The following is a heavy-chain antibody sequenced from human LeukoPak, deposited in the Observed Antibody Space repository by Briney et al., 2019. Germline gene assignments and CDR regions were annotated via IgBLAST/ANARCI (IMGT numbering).Heavy chain of an antibody. CDR1: GFTFSSYG. Sequence: GGSLRLSCAASGFTFSSYGMHWVRQAPGKGLEWVAVISYDGSNKYYADSVKGRFTISRDNSKNTLYLQMNSLRAEDTDVYYCAKVPMSDHYYYYYMDVWGKGTTVTVSS. CDR3: AKVPMSDHYYYYYMDV. V-gene: IGHV3-30*18. J-gene: IGHJ6*03. CDR2: ISYDGSNK.